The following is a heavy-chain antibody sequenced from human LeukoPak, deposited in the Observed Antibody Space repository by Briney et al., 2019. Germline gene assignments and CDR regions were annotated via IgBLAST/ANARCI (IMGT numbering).Heavy chain of an antibody. Sequence: GASVKVSCKASGYTFTGYYMHWVRQAPGQGLEWMGWIIPNSGGTNYAQKFQGRVTMTRDTSISTAYMELSRLRSDDTAVYYCARGALLYYDSSGLDYWGQGTLVTVSS. CDR3: ARGALLYYDSSGLDY. V-gene: IGHV1-2*02. CDR1: GYTFTGYY. D-gene: IGHD3-22*01. CDR2: IIPNSGGT. J-gene: IGHJ4*02.